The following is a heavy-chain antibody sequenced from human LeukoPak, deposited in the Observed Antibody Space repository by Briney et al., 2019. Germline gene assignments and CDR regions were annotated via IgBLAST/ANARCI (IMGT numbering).Heavy chain of an antibody. CDR3: TRHGMGAMITDYYYYYMDV. CDR2: IRSKANSYAT. Sequence: GGSLRLSCAASGFTFSGSAMHWVRQASGKGLEWVGRIRSKANSYATAYAASVKGRFTISRDDSKNTAYLQMNSLKTEDTAVYYCTRHGMGAMITDYYYYYMDVWGKGTTVTVSS. D-gene: IGHD1-26*01. J-gene: IGHJ6*03. CDR1: GFTFSGSA. V-gene: IGHV3-73*01.